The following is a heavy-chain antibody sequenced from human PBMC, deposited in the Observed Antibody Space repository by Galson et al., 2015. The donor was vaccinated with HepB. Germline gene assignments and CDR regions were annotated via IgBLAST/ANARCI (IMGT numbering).Heavy chain of an antibody. V-gene: IGHV7-4-1*02. J-gene: IGHJ5*02. CDR2: INTNTGNP. CDR3: AGDQVRGVIKGSCFDP. CDR1: GYTFTSYA. Sequence: SVKVSCKASGYTFTSYAMNWVRQAPGQGLEWMGWINTNTGNPTYAQGFTGRFVFSLDTSVSTAYVQISSLKAEDTAVYYCAGDQVRGVIKGSCFDPWGQGTLVTVSS. D-gene: IGHD3-10*01.